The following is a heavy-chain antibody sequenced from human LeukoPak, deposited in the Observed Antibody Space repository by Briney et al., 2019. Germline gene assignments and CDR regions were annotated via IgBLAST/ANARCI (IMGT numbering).Heavy chain of an antibody. CDR3: ARLTGANLIPFDY. Sequence: PSETLSLTCTVSGGSISSSNYYWGWIRQPPGKGLERIGSIYYSGSTYYNPSLKSRVTISVDTSKNQFSLKLSSVTAADTAVYYCARLTGANLIPFDYWGPGTLVTVSS. V-gene: IGHV4-39*01. CDR1: GGSISSSNYY. CDR2: IYYSGST. J-gene: IGHJ4*02. D-gene: IGHD4/OR15-4a*01.